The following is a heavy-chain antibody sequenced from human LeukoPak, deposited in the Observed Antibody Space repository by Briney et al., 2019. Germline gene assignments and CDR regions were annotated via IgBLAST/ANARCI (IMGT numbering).Heavy chain of an antibody. Sequence: TSETLSLTCTVSGGSISSGGYYWSWIRQHPGKGLEWIGYIYYSGSTYYNPSLKSRVTISVDTSKNQFSLKLSSVTAADTAVYYCAKRSGNNPLYYFDYWGQGTLVTVSS. CDR1: GGSISSGGYY. CDR2: IYYSGST. D-gene: IGHD1-14*01. CDR3: AKRSGNNPLYYFDY. J-gene: IGHJ4*02. V-gene: IGHV4-31*03.